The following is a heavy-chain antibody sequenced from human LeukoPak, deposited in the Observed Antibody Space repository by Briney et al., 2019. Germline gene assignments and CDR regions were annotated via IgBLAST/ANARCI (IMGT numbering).Heavy chain of an antibody. CDR1: GYTFTSYY. CDR3: ARDQGGIYSGYDFDY. V-gene: IGHV1-46*01. CDR2: INPSGGST. D-gene: IGHD5-12*01. J-gene: IGHJ4*02. Sequence: ASVKVSCKASGYTFTSYYMHWVRQAPGQGLEWMGIINPSGGSTSYAQKFQGRVTMTRDTSTSTVYMELSSLRSEDTAVYYCARDQGGIYSGYDFDYWGQGTLVTVSS.